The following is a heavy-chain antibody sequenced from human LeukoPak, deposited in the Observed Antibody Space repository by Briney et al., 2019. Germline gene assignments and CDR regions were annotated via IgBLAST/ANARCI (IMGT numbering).Heavy chain of an antibody. V-gene: IGHV5-51*01. J-gene: IGHJ6*03. CDR1: GYTFTSYW. CDR3: ARSYLNYYYGSGSYPNYYLDV. D-gene: IGHD3-10*01. Sequence: GESLKISCQGSGYTFTSYWIGWGRQMPGKGLEWMGIIFPGDSDTKYSPSFQGQVTISVDKSISTAYLQWSSLKASDTAIYYCARSYLNYYYGSGSYPNYYLDVWGIGTTVTVSS. CDR2: IFPGDSDT.